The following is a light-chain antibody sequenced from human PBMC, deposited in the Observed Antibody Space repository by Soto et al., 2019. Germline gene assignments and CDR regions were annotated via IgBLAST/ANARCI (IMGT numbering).Light chain of an antibody. V-gene: IGKV3-20*01. J-gene: IGKJ5*01. CDR3: QQYNNWPIT. Sequence: EVVLTQSPGTLSLSPGERATLSCGASQSVTGNYLAWYQQKPGQAPRLLIFGASTRATGIPDRFSGSGSGTDFTLTISRLEPEDFAVYYCQQYNNWPITFGQGTRLEIK. CDR2: GAS. CDR1: QSVTGNY.